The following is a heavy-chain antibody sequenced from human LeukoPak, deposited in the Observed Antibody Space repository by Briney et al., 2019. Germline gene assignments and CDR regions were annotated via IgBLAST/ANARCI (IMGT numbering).Heavy chain of an antibody. CDR3: ARHKGNLDY. J-gene: IGHJ4*02. CDR2: IYYSGTT. CDR1: GGSISTTGYF. D-gene: IGHD3-10*01. Sequence: SETLSLTCTVSGGSISTTGYFWGWIRQPPGKGLEWIGSIYYSGTTYYNPSLKSRVTISVDTSKNRFSLKLGSVTAADTAVYYCARHKGNLDYWGQGTLVTVSS. V-gene: IGHV4-39*01.